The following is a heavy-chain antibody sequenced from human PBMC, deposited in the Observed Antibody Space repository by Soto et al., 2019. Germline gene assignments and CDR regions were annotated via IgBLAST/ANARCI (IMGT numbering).Heavy chain of an antibody. CDR3: ARVGFLELPSIYYYGMDV. Sequence: QVQLQGSGPGLVKPSETLSLTCTVSGGSISSYYWSWIRQPPGKGLEWIGYIYYSGSTNYNPSLKSRVTISVDTSKIQFSLKLSSVTAADTAVYYCARVGFLELPSIYYYGMDVWGQGTTVTVSS. J-gene: IGHJ6*02. CDR1: GGSISSYY. D-gene: IGHD3-3*01. CDR2: IYYSGST. V-gene: IGHV4-59*01.